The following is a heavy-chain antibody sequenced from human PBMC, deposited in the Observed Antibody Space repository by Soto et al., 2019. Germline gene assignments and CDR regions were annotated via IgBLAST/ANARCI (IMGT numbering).Heavy chain of an antibody. CDR1: GYTFTAYY. J-gene: IGHJ4*02. Sequence: QVQLVQSGAEVKKPGASVKVSCKASGYTFTAYYMHWVRQAPGQGLEWMGWIDPNNGDTNNAQKLQGRVTMTRDTTISTAYMEPSRLKSDDTAVYCGARDRLVGSNAGVDFDYWGQGTLVTVSS. V-gene: IGHV1-2*02. CDR2: IDPNNGDT. CDR3: ARDRLVGSNAGVDFDY. D-gene: IGHD1-26*01.